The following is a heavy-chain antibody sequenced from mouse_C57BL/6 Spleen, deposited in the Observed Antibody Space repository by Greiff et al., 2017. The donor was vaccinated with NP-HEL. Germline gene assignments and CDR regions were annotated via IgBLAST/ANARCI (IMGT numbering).Heavy chain of an antibody. V-gene: IGHV5-17*01. D-gene: IGHD4-1*01. Sequence: VQLKESGGGLVKPGGSLKLSCAASGFTFSDYGMHWVRQAPEKGLEWVAYISSGSSTIYYADTVKGRFTISRDNAKNTLFLQMTSLRSEDTAMYYCARGELGRGYWYFDVWGTGTTVTVSS. CDR1: GFTFSDYG. J-gene: IGHJ1*03. CDR3: ARGELGRGYWYFDV. CDR2: ISSGSSTI.